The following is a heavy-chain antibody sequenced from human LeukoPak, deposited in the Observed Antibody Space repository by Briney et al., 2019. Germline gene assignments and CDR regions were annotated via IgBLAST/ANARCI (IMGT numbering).Heavy chain of an antibody. V-gene: IGHV4-34*01. D-gene: IGHD3-9*01. Sequence: SETLSLTCAVYGGSFSGYYWSWIRQPPGKGLEWIGEINHSGSTNYNPSLKSRVTISVDTSKNQFSLKLSSVTAADTAVYYCARFGPDYYDILTGYYKAAYNWFDPWGQGTLVTVSS. CDR1: GGSFSGYY. J-gene: IGHJ5*02. CDR2: INHSGST. CDR3: ARFGPDYYDILTGYYKAAYNWFDP.